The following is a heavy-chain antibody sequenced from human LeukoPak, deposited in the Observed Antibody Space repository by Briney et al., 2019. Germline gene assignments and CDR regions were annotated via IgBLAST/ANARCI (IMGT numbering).Heavy chain of an antibody. J-gene: IGHJ4*02. D-gene: IGHD4-17*01. CDR1: GYSISSGYY. CDR2: IYHSGST. Sequence: SETLSLTCTVSGYSISSGYYWGWIRQPPGKGLEWIGSIYHSGSTYYNPSLKSRVTISVDTSKNQFSLKLSSVTAADTAVYYCARDLTTVTTSGGYWGQGTLVTVSS. CDR3: ARDLTTVTTSGGY. V-gene: IGHV4-38-2*02.